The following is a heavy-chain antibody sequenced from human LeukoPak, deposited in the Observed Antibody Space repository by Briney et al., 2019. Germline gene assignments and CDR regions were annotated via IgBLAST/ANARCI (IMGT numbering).Heavy chain of an antibody. CDR3: ARSPGGNARTWLDY. J-gene: IGHJ4*03. V-gene: IGHV1-3*02. Sequence: ASVKVSCKASGYTFTDYALHWVRQAPGQGLEWMGWTNGATGNTRFSQDFEGRLTITIDTSASTAYMELSSLRSEDTAVYYCARSPGGNARTWLDYWGQGTTVTVSS. D-gene: IGHD4-23*01. CDR1: GYTFTDYA. CDR2: TNGATGNT.